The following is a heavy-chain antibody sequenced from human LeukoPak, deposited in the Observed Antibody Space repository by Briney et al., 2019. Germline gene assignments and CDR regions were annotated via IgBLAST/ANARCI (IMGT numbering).Heavy chain of an antibody. Sequence: GGSLRLSCAASGFTFSSYWMHWVRQAPGKGLVWVSRINSDGSSTRYADSVKGRFTISRDNTKNSLSLQMNSLRVEDTALYYCARGGISIFGVVIYMDVWGKGTTVTVSS. V-gene: IGHV3-74*01. CDR3: ARGGISIFGVVIYMDV. J-gene: IGHJ6*03. CDR2: INSDGSST. CDR1: GFTFSSYW. D-gene: IGHD3-3*01.